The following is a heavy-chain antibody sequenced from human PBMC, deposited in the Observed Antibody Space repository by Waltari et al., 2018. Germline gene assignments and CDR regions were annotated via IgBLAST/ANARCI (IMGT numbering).Heavy chain of an antibody. V-gene: IGHV3-23*01. J-gene: IGHJ4*02. CDR3: AKRVAVPGSTYYFDY. D-gene: IGHD2-2*01. Sequence: EVQLLESGGGLVQPGGSLRLSCAASGFPFRSYSMSWVRQAPGKVLEWFSVISGSGGTTYYADSVKGRFTISRDNSKNTLYLQMNSLRAEDTAIYYCAKRVAVPGSTYYFDYWGQGTLVTVSS. CDR2: ISGSGGTT. CDR1: GFPFRSYS.